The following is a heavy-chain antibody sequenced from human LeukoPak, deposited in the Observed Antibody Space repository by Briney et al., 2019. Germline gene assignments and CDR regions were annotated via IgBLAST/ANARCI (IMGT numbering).Heavy chain of an antibody. CDR1: GFTFSYYS. CDR2: ISYDGNNK. Sequence: QPGGSLRLSCAASGFTFSYYSMHWVRQAPGKGLEWVAVISYDGNNKDYADSVKGQVTISRDNSKSTRYLQMDSLRPGDTAVYYCARQGDTASWYFDYWGQGTLVTVSS. CDR3: ARQGDTASWYFDY. J-gene: IGHJ4*02. D-gene: IGHD2-21*02. V-gene: IGHV3-30-3*01.